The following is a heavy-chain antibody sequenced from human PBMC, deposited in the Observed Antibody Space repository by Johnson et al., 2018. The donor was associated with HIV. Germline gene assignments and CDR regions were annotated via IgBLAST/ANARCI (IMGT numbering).Heavy chain of an antibody. CDR2: IRGSGGST. Sequence: VQLVESGGGLAQPGGALRLSCAASGFTFSSYAMSWVRQAPGKGLEWVSGIRGSGGSTYYADSVRGRVTITRDNSKNTLYLQMKSLRAGDTAVYYCAREGEDAFDIWGQGTMVTVSA. CDR3: AREGEDAFDI. D-gene: IGHD2-21*01. V-gene: IGHV3-23*04. J-gene: IGHJ3*02. CDR1: GFTFSSYA.